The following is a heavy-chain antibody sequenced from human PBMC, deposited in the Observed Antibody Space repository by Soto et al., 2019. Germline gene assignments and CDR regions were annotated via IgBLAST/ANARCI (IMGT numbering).Heavy chain of an antibody. CDR2: INHSGST. CDR3: ASRTSIAAGNGWFDP. Sequence: ETLSLTCAVYGGSFSGYYWSWIRQPPGKGLEWIGEINHSGSTNYNPSLKSRVTISVDTSKNQFSLKLSSVTAADTAVYYCASRTSIAAGNGWFDPWGQGTLVTVSS. V-gene: IGHV4-34*01. CDR1: GGSFSGYY. J-gene: IGHJ5*02. D-gene: IGHD6-13*01.